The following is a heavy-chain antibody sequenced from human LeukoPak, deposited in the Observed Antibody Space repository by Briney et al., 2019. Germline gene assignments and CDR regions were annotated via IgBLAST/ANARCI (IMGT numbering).Heavy chain of an antibody. Sequence: PSETLSLTCAVYGGSFSGYYWSWIRQPPGKGLEWIGEINHSGSTNYNPSLKSRVTISVDTSKNQFSLKLSSVTAADTAVYYCARPFGYCRGTSCIEGSKPFDYWGQGTLVTVSS. V-gene: IGHV4-34*01. CDR1: GGSFSGYY. D-gene: IGHD2-2*01. CDR2: INHSGST. J-gene: IGHJ4*02. CDR3: ARPFGYCRGTSCIEGSKPFDY.